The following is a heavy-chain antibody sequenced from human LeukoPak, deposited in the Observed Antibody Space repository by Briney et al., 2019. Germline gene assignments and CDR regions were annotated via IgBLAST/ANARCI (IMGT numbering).Heavy chain of an antibody. CDR2: INPNSGGT. V-gene: IGHV1-2*06. Sequence: GASVKVSCKASGYTFTGYYMHWVRQAPGQGLEWMGRINPNSGGTNYAQKFQGRVTMTRDTSISTAYMELSRLRSDDTAVYYCAVEVRGGQTHLPFDYWGQGTLVTVSP. J-gene: IGHJ4*02. CDR1: GYTFTGYY. D-gene: IGHD3-10*01. CDR3: AVEVRGGQTHLPFDY.